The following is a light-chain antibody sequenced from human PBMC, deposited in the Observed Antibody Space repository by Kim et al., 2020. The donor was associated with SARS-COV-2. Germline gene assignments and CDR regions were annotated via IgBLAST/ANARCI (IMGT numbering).Light chain of an antibody. V-gene: IGKV3-20*01. Sequence: IVLTQSPGTLSLSPGERATLSCRASQSVSSSYLAWYQQKPGQAPRLLIYGASSRATGIPDRFSGSGSGTDFTLTISRLEPEDFAVYYCQQYGSSQEYTFGQGTKLEI. CDR1: QSVSSSY. CDR2: GAS. CDR3: QQYGSSQEYT. J-gene: IGKJ2*01.